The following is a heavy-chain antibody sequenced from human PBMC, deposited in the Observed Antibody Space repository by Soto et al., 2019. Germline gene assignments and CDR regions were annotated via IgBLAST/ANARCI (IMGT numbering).Heavy chain of an antibody. J-gene: IGHJ4*02. D-gene: IGHD1-26*01. CDR2: IYYSGST. CDR3: ARSFEGSYSGSYWKRGFDY. CDR1: GGSISSYY. V-gene: IGHV4-59*01. Sequence: QVQLQESGPGLVKPSETLSLTCTVSGGSISSYYWSWILQPPGKGLEWIGYIYYSGSTNYNPSLKSRVTISVDTSKNQFSLKLSSVTAADTAVYYCARSFEGSYSGSYWKRGFDYWGRGTLVTVSS.